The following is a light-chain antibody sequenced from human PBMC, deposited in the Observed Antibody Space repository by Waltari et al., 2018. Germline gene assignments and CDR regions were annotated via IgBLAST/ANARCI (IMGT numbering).Light chain of an antibody. V-gene: IGLV2-23*02. J-gene: IGLJ3*02. CDR2: EVT. CDR1: SAAIGGYNL. Sequence: QPALTQPASVSGSPGQSITISCSGTSAAIGGYNLVAWYQQLPGNAPKLVIYEVTERPSELSNRFSGSKSGNTASLTISGLQAEDEADYYCSSFESSRTWVFGGGTKLTVL. CDR3: SSFESSRTWV.